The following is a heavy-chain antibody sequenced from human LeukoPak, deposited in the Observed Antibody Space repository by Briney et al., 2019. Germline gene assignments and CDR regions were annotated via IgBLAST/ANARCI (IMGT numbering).Heavy chain of an antibody. CDR3: ARVRFSFIVATIPYYYYMDV. CDR2: ISAYNGNT. Sequence: ASVKVSCKASGYTFTSYGISWVRQAPRQGLEWMGWISAYNGNTNYAQKFQGRVTMTRDTSISTAYMELSRLRSDDTAVYYCARVRFSFIVATIPYYYYMDVWGKGTTVTVSS. CDR1: GYTFTSYG. D-gene: IGHD5-12*01. V-gene: IGHV1-18*01. J-gene: IGHJ6*03.